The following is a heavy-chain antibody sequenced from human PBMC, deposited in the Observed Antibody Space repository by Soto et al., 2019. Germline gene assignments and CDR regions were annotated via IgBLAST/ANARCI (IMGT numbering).Heavy chain of an antibody. CDR2: GYHSVSI. CDR3: ARAFAGFGAYWYFDL. V-gene: IGHV4-59*01. CDR1: CGSITDYY. D-gene: IGHD3-16*01. J-gene: IGHJ2*01. Sequence: PSETLSLTCTVSCGSITDYYWSWIRQPPGKALEWIGYGYHSVSIHYNPSLKTRVTISVDTSENQLSLRLSSVTAADTAVYYCARAFAGFGAYWYFDLWGRGTLVTVSS.